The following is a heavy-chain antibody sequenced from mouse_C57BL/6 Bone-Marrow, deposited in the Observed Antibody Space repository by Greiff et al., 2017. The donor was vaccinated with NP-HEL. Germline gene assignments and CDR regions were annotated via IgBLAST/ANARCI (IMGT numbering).Heavy chain of an antibody. CDR1: GYTFTSYW. CDR2: IDPSDSYT. D-gene: IGHD2-2*01. Sequence: VKLQQPGAELVMPGASVKLSCKASGYTFTSYWMHWVKQRPGQGLEWIGEIDPSDSYTNYNQKFKGKSTLTVDKSSSTAYMQLSSLTSEDSAVYYCARRGYGYDGAWCAYWGQGTLVTVSA. V-gene: IGHV1-69*01. J-gene: IGHJ3*01. CDR3: ARRGYGYDGAWCAY.